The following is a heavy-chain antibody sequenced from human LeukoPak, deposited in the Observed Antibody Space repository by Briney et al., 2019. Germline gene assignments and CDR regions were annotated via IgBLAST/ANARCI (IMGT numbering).Heavy chain of an antibody. J-gene: IGHJ3*02. D-gene: IGHD3-22*01. V-gene: IGHV4-30-2*01. CDR2: IYHSGST. CDR3: ARHAPYYYNSSGYLHGAFDI. Sequence: SQTLSLTCTVSGGSISSGGYYWGWIRQPPGKGLEWIGYIYHSGSTYYNPSLKSRVTISVDRSKNQFSLKLSSVTAADTAVYYCARHAPYYYNSSGYLHGAFDIWGQGTMVTVSS. CDR1: GGSISSGGYY.